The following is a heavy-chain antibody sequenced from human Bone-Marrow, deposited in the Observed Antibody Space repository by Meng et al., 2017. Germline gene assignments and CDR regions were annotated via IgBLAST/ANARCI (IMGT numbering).Heavy chain of an antibody. V-gene: IGHV3-74*01. CDR1: GFKLSSYW. CDR3: AQLGTTDY. Sequence: EVVLVESVGGLVQTGGSLRLSCVATGFKLSSYWMHWVRQAPGKGLVWVSRINIDGSSTIYADSVEGRFTISRDNAKNTLYLQMNSLRVDDTAVYYCAQLGTTDYWGQGALVTVSS. J-gene: IGHJ4*02. CDR2: INIDGSST. D-gene: IGHD6-13*01.